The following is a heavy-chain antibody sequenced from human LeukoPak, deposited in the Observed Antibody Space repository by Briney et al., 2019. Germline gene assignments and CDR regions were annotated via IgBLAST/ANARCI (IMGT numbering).Heavy chain of an antibody. Sequence: ASVKVSCKASGYTFTSYDINWVRQATGQGLEWMGWMNPNSGNTGYAQKFQGRVTITRNTSISTAYMELSSLRAEDTAVYYCAELGITMIGGVWGKGTTVTISS. V-gene: IGHV1-8*03. J-gene: IGHJ6*04. CDR1: GYTFTSYD. CDR3: AELGITMIGGV. D-gene: IGHD3-10*02. CDR2: MNPNSGNT.